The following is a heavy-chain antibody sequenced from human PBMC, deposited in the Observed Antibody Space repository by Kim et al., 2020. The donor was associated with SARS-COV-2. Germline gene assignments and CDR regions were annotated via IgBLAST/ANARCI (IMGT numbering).Heavy chain of an antibody. J-gene: IGHJ4*02. V-gene: IGHV3-21*01. CDR3: ARGDRSSTSCLDY. CDR2: ISSSSSYI. Sequence: GGSLRLSCAASGFTFSSYSMNWVRQAPGKGLEWVSSISSSSSYIYYADSVKGRFTISRDNAKNSLYLQMNSLRAEDTAVYYCARGDRSSTSCLDYWGQGTLVTVSS. CDR1: GFTFSSYS. D-gene: IGHD2-2*01.